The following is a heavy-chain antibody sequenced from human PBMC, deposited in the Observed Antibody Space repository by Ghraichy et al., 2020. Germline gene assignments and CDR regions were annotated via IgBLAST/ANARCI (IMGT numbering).Heavy chain of an antibody. CDR3: AKEEWERTDTDYFYY. CDR1: GFTFSSYA. J-gene: IGHJ4*02. D-gene: IGHD1-26*01. V-gene: IGHV3-23*01. Sequence: GGSLRLSCAAYGFTFSSYAMSRVRQALGKWLEWVSTISGSGGRTYYADSVKGRFTISRDNSKNTLYLQMNSLRAEDTAVYYYAKEEWERTDTDYFYYWVQGTLVTVSS. CDR2: ISGSGGRT.